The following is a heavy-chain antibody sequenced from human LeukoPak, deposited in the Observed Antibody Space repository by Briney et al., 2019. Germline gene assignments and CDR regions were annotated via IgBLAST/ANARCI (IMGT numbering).Heavy chain of an antibody. V-gene: IGHV1-46*01. J-gene: IGHJ1*01. CDR3: ARGDCSGGSCFLPEYFQH. CDR1: VYTFTSYY. Sequence: ASVKVSCKASVYTFTSYYIHWVRQAPGQGLEWMGIINPSGGSTNYAQKFQGRVTMTRDTSTTTVYMELSSLRSEDTAVYYCARGDCSGGSCFLPEYFQHWGQGTLVTVSS. CDR2: INPSGGST. D-gene: IGHD2-15*01.